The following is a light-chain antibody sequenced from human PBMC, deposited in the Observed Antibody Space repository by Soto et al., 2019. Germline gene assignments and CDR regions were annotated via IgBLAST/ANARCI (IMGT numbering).Light chain of an antibody. CDR3: QQYNSYSPLT. CDR2: DAS. V-gene: IGKV1-5*01. Sequence: IQLTQSPSSLSASEGDRVTITCRASQSISSWLAWYQQKPGKAPKLLIYDASSLESGVPSRFSGSGSGTEFTLTISSLQPDDFATYYCQQYNSYSPLTFGGGTKVDIK. J-gene: IGKJ4*01. CDR1: QSISSW.